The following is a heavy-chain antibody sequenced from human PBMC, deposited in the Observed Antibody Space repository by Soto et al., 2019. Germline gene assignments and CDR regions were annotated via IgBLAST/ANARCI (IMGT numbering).Heavy chain of an antibody. Sequence: ASVKVSCKVSGYTLTELSMHWVRQAPGKGLEWMGGFDPEDGETIYAQKFQGRVTMTEDTSTDTAYMELSSLRSEDTAVYYCANWGIAVAATMGFDYWGQGTLVTVSS. CDR1: GYTLTELS. CDR3: ANWGIAVAATMGFDY. V-gene: IGHV1-24*01. D-gene: IGHD6-19*01. J-gene: IGHJ4*02. CDR2: FDPEDGET.